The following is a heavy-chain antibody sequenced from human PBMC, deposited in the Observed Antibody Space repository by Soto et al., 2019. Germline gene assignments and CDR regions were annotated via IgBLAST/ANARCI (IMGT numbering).Heavy chain of an antibody. CDR1: GFTVSSNY. Sequence: GSLRLSCAASGFTVSSNYMSWVRQAPGKGLEWVSVIYSGGSTYYADSVKGRFTISRDNSKNTLYLQMNSLRADDTAVYYCARDPGIAAAGTTAEYFQHWGQGTLVTVSS. CDR2: IYSGGST. V-gene: IGHV3-53*01. D-gene: IGHD6-13*01. CDR3: ARDPGIAAAGTTAEYFQH. J-gene: IGHJ1*01.